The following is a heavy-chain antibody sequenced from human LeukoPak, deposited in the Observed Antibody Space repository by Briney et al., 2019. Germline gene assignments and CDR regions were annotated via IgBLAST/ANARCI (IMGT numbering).Heavy chain of an antibody. CDR3: AGIVGATHAFDI. D-gene: IGHD1-26*01. J-gene: IGHJ3*02. V-gene: IGHV3-21*01. CDR2: ISSSSSYI. Sequence: GGSLRLSCAASGFTFSSYSMNWVRQAPGKGLEWVSSISSSSSYIYYADSVKGRFTISRDNAKNSLYLQMNSLRAEDTAVHYCAGIVGATHAFDIWGQGTMVTVSS. CDR1: GFTFSSYS.